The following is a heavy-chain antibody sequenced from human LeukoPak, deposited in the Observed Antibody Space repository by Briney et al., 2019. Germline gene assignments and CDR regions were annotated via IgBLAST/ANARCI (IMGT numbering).Heavy chain of an antibody. V-gene: IGHV1-69*06. CDR1: GGTFSSYA. CDR3: AALPGIPRYFDL. D-gene: IGHD3-10*01. CDR2: IIPIFGTA. J-gene: IGHJ2*01. Sequence: ASVKVSCKASGGTFSSYAISWVRQAPGQGLEWMGGIIPIFGTANYAQKFQGRVTITADKSTSTAYMELSSLRSEDTAVYYCAALPGIPRYFDLWGRGTLVNVSS.